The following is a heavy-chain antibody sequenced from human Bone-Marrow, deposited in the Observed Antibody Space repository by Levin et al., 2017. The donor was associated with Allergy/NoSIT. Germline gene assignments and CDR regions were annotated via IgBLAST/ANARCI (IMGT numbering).Heavy chain of an antibody. V-gene: IGHV3-30*18. D-gene: IGHD6-6*01. CDR2: MSSDGSKT. J-gene: IGHJ6*02. CDR3: VKDRIAGGSSSSSGYYYCGMDV. Sequence: GGSLRLSCAASGFTFSSYGMHWVRQAPGKGLEWVAVMSSDGSKTYYADSVRGRFTISRDNSKNRLYLQMNSLRVEDTAVFYCVKDRIAGGSSSSSGYYYCGMDVWGQGTTVTVSS. CDR1: GFTFSSYG.